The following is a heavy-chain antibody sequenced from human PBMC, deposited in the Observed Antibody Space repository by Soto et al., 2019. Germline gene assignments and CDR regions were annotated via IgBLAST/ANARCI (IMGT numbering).Heavy chain of an antibody. CDR1: GFTLSNYW. V-gene: IGHV3-74*01. D-gene: IGHD1-26*01. CDR2: INSDGSTA. J-gene: IGHJ4*02. Sequence: GGSLRLSCAASGFTLSNYWMHWVRQAPGKGLVWVSRINSDGSTANYADSVKGRFTISRDNAKNTLYLEMNSLRAEDTAVYYCANFYSGSYSTYWGQGTLVTVSS. CDR3: ANFYSGSYSTY.